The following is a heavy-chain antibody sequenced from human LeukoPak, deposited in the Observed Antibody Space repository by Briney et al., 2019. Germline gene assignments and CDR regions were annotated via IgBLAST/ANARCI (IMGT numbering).Heavy chain of an antibody. J-gene: IGHJ4*02. CDR3: AREGRLDGSGSY. Sequence: KFQGRVTITRDTSASTVYMELSSLRSEDTAVYYCAREGRLDGSGSYWGQGTLVTVSS. V-gene: IGHV1-3*01. D-gene: IGHD3-10*01.